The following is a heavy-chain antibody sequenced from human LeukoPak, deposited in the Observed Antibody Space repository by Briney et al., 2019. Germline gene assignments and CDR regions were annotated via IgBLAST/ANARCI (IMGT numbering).Heavy chain of an antibody. D-gene: IGHD6-19*01. Sequence: SETLSLTCTVSVGSISSYYWRWIRQPPGKGREWIGYIYYSGSTNYNRSLKSRVTISVDTSKNQFSLKLSSVTAADTAVYYCARVRIAVAGMQGYYYGMDVWGQGTTVTVSS. V-gene: IGHV4-59*01. CDR2: IYYSGST. CDR3: ARVRIAVAGMQGYYYGMDV. J-gene: IGHJ6*02. CDR1: VGSISSYY.